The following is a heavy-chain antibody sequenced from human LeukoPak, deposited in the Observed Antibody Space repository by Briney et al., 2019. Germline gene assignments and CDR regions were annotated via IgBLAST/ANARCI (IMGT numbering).Heavy chain of an antibody. D-gene: IGHD3-22*01. CDR3: ALSSGYYYYYYGMDV. J-gene: IGHJ6*02. CDR1: GDSLSSNSAA. V-gene: IGHV6-1*01. CDR2: TYYRSKWYN. Sequence: SQTLSLTCALSGDSLSSNSAAWHWIRQSPSRGLEWQERTYYRSKWYNDYAVSVKSRITINPETSKNQFSLQLNSVTPEDTAVYYCALSSGYYYYYYGMDVWGQGTTVTVSS.